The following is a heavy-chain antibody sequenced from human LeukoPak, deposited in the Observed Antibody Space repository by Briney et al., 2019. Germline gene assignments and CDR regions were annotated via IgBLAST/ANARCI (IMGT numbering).Heavy chain of an antibody. J-gene: IGHJ4*02. V-gene: IGHV3-30-3*01. CDR1: GFTFSSYA. Sequence: RSLRLSCAASGFTFSSYAMHWVRQAPGKGLEWVAVISYDGSNKYYADSVKGRFTISRDNSKNTLYLQMNSLRAEDTAVYYCARVFSSGWYGEGGYYFDYWGQGTLVTVSS. CDR3: ARVFSSGWYGEGGYYFDY. CDR2: ISYDGSNK. D-gene: IGHD6-19*01.